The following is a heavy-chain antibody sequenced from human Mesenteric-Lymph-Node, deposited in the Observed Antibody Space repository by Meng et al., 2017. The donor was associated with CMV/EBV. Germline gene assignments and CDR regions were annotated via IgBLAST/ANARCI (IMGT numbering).Heavy chain of an antibody. D-gene: IGHD2-2*01. Sequence: GESLKISCAASGFTFSSYAMSWVRQAPGKGLEWVSVIYSGGSTYYADSVKGRFTISRDNSKNTLYLQMNSLRAEDTAVYYCARGSTSGFGLDYWGQGTLVTVSS. CDR3: ARGSTSGFGLDY. J-gene: IGHJ4*02. CDR2: IYSGGST. V-gene: IGHV3-53*01. CDR1: GFTFSSYA.